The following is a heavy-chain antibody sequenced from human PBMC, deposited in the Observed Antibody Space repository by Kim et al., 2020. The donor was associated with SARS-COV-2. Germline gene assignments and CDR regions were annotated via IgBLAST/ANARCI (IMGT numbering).Heavy chain of an antibody. V-gene: IGHV4-39*07. D-gene: IGHD3-22*01. CDR2: IYYSGST. J-gene: IGHJ3*02. Sequence: SETLSLTCTVSGGSISSSSYYWGWIRQPPGKGLEWIGSIYYSGSTYYNPSLKSRVTISVDTSKNQFSLKLSSVTAADTAVYYCARDDPPSYYYDSSFYPGAFDIWGQGTMVTVSS. CDR3: ARDDPPSYYYDSSFYPGAFDI. CDR1: GGSISSSSYY.